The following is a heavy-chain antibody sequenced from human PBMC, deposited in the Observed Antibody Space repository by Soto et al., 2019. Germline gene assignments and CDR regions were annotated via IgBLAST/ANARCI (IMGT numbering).Heavy chain of an antibody. V-gene: IGHV3-21*01. CDR3: ARDLKVAASNSYFYYGMDV. J-gene: IGHJ6*02. CDR2: ISRSSSNI. Sequence: PGGSLRLSCAASGFSFSNYTMNWVRQAPGKGLAWLSSISRSSSNIFYADSVKGRFTVSRDNANNLLYLQINSLSVEDTAIYYCARDLKVAASNSYFYYGMDVWGQGTTVTVSS. D-gene: IGHD6-19*01. CDR1: GFSFSNYT.